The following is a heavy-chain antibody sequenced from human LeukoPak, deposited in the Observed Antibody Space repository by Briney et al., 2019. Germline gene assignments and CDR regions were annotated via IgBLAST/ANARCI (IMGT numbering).Heavy chain of an antibody. CDR2: IYSGGGT. CDR1: GFTVSSNY. V-gene: IGHV3-66*02. J-gene: IGHJ4*02. D-gene: IGHD5-24*01. CDR3: ARGGGYNTFN. Sequence: GGSLRLSCAASGFTVSSNYMSWVRQAPGKGLEWVSVIYSGGGTYYADSVTGGFTTSRDNSKNWLYLQMNSLRAEDTAVYYCARGGGYNTFNWGQGTLVTVSS.